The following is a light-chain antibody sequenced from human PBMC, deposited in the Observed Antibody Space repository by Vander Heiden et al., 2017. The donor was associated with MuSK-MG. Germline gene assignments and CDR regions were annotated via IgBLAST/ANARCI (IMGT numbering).Light chain of an antibody. V-gene: IGKV1-9*01. CDR1: QGISSY. Sequence: DIQFTQSPSFLSASVGDRVTITCRASQGISSYLAWYQQKPGKAPKLLIYAASTLQSGVPSRFSGSGSGTEFTLTISSLLPEDFATYYCQQLNSYPLTFGGGTKVEIK. J-gene: IGKJ4*01. CDR3: QQLNSYPLT. CDR2: AAS.